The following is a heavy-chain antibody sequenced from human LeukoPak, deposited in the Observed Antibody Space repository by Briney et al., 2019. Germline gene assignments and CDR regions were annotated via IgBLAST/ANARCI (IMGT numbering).Heavy chain of an antibody. V-gene: IGHV3-23*01. Sequence: GGSLRLSCAASGFTFSSHAINWVRQAPGKGLEWVSASSGSGGSTYYAGSVKGRFTISRDNSKNTLYLQMNSLRAEDTAVYYCATTGVGSGSYFAWSRFDYFDYWGQGTLVTVSS. CDR2: SSGSGGST. CDR3: ATTGVGSGSYFAWSRFDYFDY. D-gene: IGHD1-26*01. J-gene: IGHJ4*02. CDR1: GFTFSSHA.